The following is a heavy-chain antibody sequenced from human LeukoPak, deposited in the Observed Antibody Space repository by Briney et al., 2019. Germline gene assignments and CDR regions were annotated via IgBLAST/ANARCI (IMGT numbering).Heavy chain of an antibody. D-gene: IGHD2-2*01. CDR3: AKGDIVVVPAAMPFDY. Sequence: SLKVSCKASGGTFSSYAISWVRQAPGQGLEWMGGIIPIFGTANYAQKFQGRGTITADESTSTAYMELSSLRSEDTAVYYCAKGDIVVVPAAMPFDYWGQGTLVTVSS. J-gene: IGHJ4*02. CDR1: GGTFSSYA. V-gene: IGHV1-69*01. CDR2: IIPIFGTA.